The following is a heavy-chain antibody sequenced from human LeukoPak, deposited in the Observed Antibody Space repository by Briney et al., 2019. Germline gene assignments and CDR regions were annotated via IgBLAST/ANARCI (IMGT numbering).Heavy chain of an antibody. CDR2: MDTSGST. V-gene: IGHV4-4*07. CDR1: GGSISSYY. J-gene: IGHJ4*02. D-gene: IGHD6-13*01. Sequence: SETLSLTCTVSGGSISSYYWNWIRQPAGKGLEWIGRMDTSGSTNYNPSLKSRVTISVGRSKNQFSLKLSSVTAADTAVYYCARGQLVFDYWGQGTLVTVSS. CDR3: ARGQLVFDY.